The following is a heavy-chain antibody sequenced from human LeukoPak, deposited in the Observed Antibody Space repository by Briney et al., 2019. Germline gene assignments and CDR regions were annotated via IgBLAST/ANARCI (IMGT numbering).Heavy chain of an antibody. Sequence: SVKVSCKASGGTFSSYAISWVRQAPGQGLEWMGGIIPIFGTANYAQKFRGRVTITADESTSTAYMELSSLRSEDTAVYYCARDKGGPLAFRWFDPWGQGTLVTVSS. CDR2: IIPIFGTA. V-gene: IGHV1-69*13. J-gene: IGHJ5*02. CDR1: GGTFSSYA. D-gene: IGHD1-26*01. CDR3: ARDKGGPLAFRWFDP.